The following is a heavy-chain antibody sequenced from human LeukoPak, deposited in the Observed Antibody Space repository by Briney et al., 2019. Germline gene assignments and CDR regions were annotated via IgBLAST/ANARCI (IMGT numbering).Heavy chain of an antibody. V-gene: IGHV3-7*01. CDR2: IIKDGSEE. Sequence: GVSLRLSCAASEFTFCRHQMSWVRQAPGKGPEWVANIIKDGSEEYYLVSVKGRFIISRDNGKNSLYLEMNSLRVEDTAVYYCARDWRQDNAFDLWGRGTMVTVSS. J-gene: IGHJ3*01. CDR1: EFTFCRHQ. CDR3: ARDWRQDNAFDL. D-gene: IGHD2-15*01.